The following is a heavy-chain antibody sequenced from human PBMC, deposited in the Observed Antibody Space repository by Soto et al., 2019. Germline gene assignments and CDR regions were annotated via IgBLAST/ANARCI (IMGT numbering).Heavy chain of an antibody. Sequence: QVQLQESGPGLVKPSQTLSLTCTVSGGSISSGGYYWSWIRQHPGKGLEWIGYIYYSGSTYYNPFLKSRVTISVDTSKNQFSLKLSSVTAADTAVYYCARENTWKRPTHYGMDVWGQGTTVTVSS. D-gene: IGHD1-1*01. J-gene: IGHJ6*02. CDR2: IYYSGST. CDR3: ARENTWKRPTHYGMDV. CDR1: GGSISSGGYY. V-gene: IGHV4-31*03.